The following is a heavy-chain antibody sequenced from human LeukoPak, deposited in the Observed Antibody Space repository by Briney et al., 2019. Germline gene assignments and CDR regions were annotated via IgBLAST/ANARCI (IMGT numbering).Heavy chain of an antibody. D-gene: IGHD2/OR15-2a*01. Sequence: SETLSLTCTVSGVSINSYYWNWIRQPAGKGLEWIRRIYTSGSTNYNPSLKSRVTMSVDTSKNQFSLKLSSVTAADTAFYFCARDIIDGRAFDIWGQGTMVTVSS. V-gene: IGHV4-4*07. CDR3: ARDIIDGRAFDI. J-gene: IGHJ3*02. CDR2: IYTSGST. CDR1: GVSINSYY.